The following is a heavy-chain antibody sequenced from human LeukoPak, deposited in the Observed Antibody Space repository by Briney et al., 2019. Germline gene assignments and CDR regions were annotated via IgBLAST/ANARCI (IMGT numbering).Heavy chain of an antibody. CDR3: AKDTPLFYHYYGIDV. CDR1: GLNLDAYA. J-gene: IGHJ6*02. V-gene: IGHV3-43*02. Sequence: QLGGSLRLSCAASGLNLDAYAMHWVRQAPGKGLEWVSLISGDGTITYYADSVKGRFTISRDNSKNSLFLEMNSLRSEDTALYYCAKDTPLFYHYYGIDVWGQGTTVTVSS. CDR2: ISGDGTIT.